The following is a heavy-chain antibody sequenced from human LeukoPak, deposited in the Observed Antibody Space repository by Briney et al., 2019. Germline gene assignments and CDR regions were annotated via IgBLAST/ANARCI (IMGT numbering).Heavy chain of an antibody. V-gene: IGHV1-2*02. J-gene: IGHJ6*02. CDR2: INPNSGAT. CDR1: GYTFTGYY. Sequence: ASVKVSCKASGYTFTGYYMHWARQAPGQGLEWMGWINPNSGATDYAQKFQGRVTMTRDTSISTAYMELSSLRSEDTAVYYCARTVAEGYYYYGMDVWGQGTTVTVSS. CDR3: ARTVAEGYYYYGMDV.